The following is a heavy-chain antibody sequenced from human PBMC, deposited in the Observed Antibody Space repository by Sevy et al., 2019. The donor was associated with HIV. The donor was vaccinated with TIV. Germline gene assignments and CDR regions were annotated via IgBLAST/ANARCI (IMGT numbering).Heavy chain of an antibody. CDR2: ISSSSSYI. J-gene: IGHJ4*02. CDR3: ARDGDTAMVYVGGFYFDY. D-gene: IGHD5-18*01. CDR1: GFTFSSYS. V-gene: IGHV3-21*01. Sequence: GGSLRLSCAASGFTFSSYSMNWVRQAPGKGLEWVSSISSSSSYIYYADSVKGRFTISRDNAKNSLYRQMNSLRAEDTAVYYWARDGDTAMVYVGGFYFDYWGQGTLVTVSS.